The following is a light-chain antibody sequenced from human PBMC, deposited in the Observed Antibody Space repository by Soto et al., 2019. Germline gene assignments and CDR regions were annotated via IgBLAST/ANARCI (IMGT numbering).Light chain of an antibody. CDR2: DAS. J-gene: IGKJ3*01. Sequence: EIVLTQSPATLSLSPGERATLSCGASQSVSSSYLAWYQQKPGLAPRLLIYDASSRATGIPDRFSGSGSGTDFTLTISRLEPDDFAVYYCQQYGISPFTFGPRTKVDIK. CDR3: QQYGISPFT. V-gene: IGKV3D-20*01. CDR1: QSVSSSY.